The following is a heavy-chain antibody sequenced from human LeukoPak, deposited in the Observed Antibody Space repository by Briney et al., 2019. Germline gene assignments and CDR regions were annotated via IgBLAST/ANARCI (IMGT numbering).Heavy chain of an antibody. D-gene: IGHD3-22*01. CDR2: INHSGST. CDR1: GGSFSGYY. CDR3: ARGYYEKSLTA. V-gene: IGHV4-34*01. Sequence: SETLSLTCAVYGGSFSGYYWSWLRQPPGRGLEWIGEINHSGSTNYNPSLKSRVTISVDTSKNQFSPKLSSVTAADTAVYYCARGYYEKSLTAWGQGTLVTVSS. J-gene: IGHJ5*02.